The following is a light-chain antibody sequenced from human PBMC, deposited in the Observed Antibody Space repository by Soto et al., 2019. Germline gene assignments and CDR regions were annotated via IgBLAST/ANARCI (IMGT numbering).Light chain of an antibody. CDR1: QSVLYSSNNKNY. Sequence: DIVMTQSPDSLAVSLGERASINCKSSQSVLYSSNNKNYLTWYQQKPGQPPKLLIYWASTREPGVPDRFNGSGSGTDFTLTIGSLQAEDVAVYYCQQYYSNPWTFGRGTKLEIK. CDR2: WAS. CDR3: QQYYSNPWT. J-gene: IGKJ2*01. V-gene: IGKV4-1*01.